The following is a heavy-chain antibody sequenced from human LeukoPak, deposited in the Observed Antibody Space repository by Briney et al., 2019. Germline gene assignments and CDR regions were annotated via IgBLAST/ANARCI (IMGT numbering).Heavy chain of an antibody. CDR3: ARGMSYSSTFLFDY. V-gene: IGHV4-30-4*01. CDR1: GGSLSSGDYY. J-gene: IGHJ4*02. D-gene: IGHD6-13*01. Sequence: PSETLSLTCTVSGGSLSSGDYYWSWIRQPPGKGLEWIGYIYYSGSTYYNPSLKSRVTISVDTSKNQFSLKLSSVTAADTAVYYCARGMSYSSTFLFDYWGQGTLVTVSP. CDR2: IYYSGST.